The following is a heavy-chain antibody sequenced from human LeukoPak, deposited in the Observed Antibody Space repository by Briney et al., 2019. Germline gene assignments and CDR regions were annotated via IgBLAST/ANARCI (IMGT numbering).Heavy chain of an antibody. CDR2: ISGSGGST. CDR1: GFTFSSYA. Sequence: GGSLRLSCAASGFTFSSYAMSWARQAPGKGLEWVSAISGSGGSTYYADSVKGRFTISRDNSKNTLYLQMNSLRAEDTAVYYCAKDSLGSGSYYTYWGQGTLVTVSS. V-gene: IGHV3-23*01. J-gene: IGHJ4*02. D-gene: IGHD3-10*01. CDR3: AKDSLGSGSYYTY.